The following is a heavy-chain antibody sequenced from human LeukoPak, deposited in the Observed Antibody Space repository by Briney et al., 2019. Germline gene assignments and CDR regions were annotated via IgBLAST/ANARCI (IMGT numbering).Heavy chain of an antibody. CDR3: ARASPRMDV. V-gene: IGHV4-59*01. J-gene: IGHJ6*04. CDR2: TYYSGST. CDR1: GGSISSYY. Sequence: KPSETLSLTCTVSGGSISSYYWSWIRQPPGKGLEWIGYTYYSGSTNYNPSLKSRVTISVDTSKNQFSLKLSSVTAADTAVYYCARASPRMDVWGKGTTVTVSS.